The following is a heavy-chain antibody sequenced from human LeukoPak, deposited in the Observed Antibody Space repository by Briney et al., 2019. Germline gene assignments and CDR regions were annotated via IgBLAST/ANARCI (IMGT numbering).Heavy chain of an antibody. CDR2: ISYDGSNI. V-gene: IGHV3-30*03. Sequence: GRSLGLSCAASGFTFSNHVMHWVRQAPGKGLEWVAVISYDGSNIYYADSVKGRFTISRDNSRNTLYLQMNSLRAEDTAVYYCARDRPGISVAGALDYWGQGTLVTVSS. D-gene: IGHD6-19*01. J-gene: IGHJ4*02. CDR1: GFTFSNHV. CDR3: ARDRPGISVAGALDY.